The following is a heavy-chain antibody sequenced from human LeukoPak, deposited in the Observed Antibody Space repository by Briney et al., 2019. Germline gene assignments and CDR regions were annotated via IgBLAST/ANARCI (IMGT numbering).Heavy chain of an antibody. J-gene: IGHJ4*02. CDR3: ARAAYYYDGSGYYLGD. V-gene: IGHV1-2*06. Sequence: ASVKVSCKASGYTFTDYYMHWVRQAPGQGLEWMGRINPNSGGTDYAQKFQARVTMTRDTSISTAYMELSRLRSDDTALYYCARAAYYYDGSGYYLGDWGQGTLVTVSS. CDR2: INPNSGGT. D-gene: IGHD3-22*01. CDR1: GYTFTDYY.